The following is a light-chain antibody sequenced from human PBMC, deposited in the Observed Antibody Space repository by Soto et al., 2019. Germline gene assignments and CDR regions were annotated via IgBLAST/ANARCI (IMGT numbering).Light chain of an antibody. CDR3: QQRSNWPLMYT. J-gene: IGKJ2*01. CDR2: DAS. CDR1: QSVSSY. Sequence: EIVLTQSPATLSLSPGERATLSCRASQSVSSYLAWYQQKPGQAPRLLIYDASNRATGIPARFSGSGSGTDFTLPFSSLEPEDFAVYYCQQRSNWPLMYTFGQGTKLEIK. V-gene: IGKV3-11*01.